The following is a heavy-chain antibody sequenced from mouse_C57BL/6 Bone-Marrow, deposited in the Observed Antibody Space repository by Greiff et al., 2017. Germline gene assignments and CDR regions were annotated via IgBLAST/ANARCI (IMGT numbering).Heavy chain of an antibody. CDR2: IDPENGAT. Sequence: VQLQESGAELVRPGASVKLSCTASGFNIKDDYMHWVKQRPEQGLEWIGWIDPENGATEYASTFQGKATITADTSSNTAYLQVSSLTSVDTAVYYCTTLVATDYWGQGTTLTVSS. J-gene: IGHJ2*01. CDR1: GFNIKDDY. V-gene: IGHV14-4*01. D-gene: IGHD1-1*01. CDR3: TTLVATDY.